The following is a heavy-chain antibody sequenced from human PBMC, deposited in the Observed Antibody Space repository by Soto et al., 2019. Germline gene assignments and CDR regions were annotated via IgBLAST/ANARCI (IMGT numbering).Heavy chain of an antibody. CDR2: IYHSGST. CDR1: GGSMSSDGYP. J-gene: IGHJ5*02. V-gene: IGHV4-30-2*01. Sequence: PAETLSLXCAGSGGSMSSDGYPWSWIRQPPGKGLEWIGYIYHSGSTYYNPSLKSRVTISVDRSKNQFSLKLSSVTAADTAVCYCARRHPFGRWGQGTLVTVSS. CDR3: ARRHPFGR.